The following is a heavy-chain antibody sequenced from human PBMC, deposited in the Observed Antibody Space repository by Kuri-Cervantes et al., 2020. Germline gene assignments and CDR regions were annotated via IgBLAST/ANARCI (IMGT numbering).Heavy chain of an antibody. CDR1: GYTFTSFA. V-gene: IGHV1-3*01. CDR2: INAANGDT. D-gene: IGHD6-19*01. CDR3: TRGAPWAVARNWFDP. Sequence: ASVKVSCKASGYTFTSFAMYWVRQAPGQRLECMGWINAANGDTQYSQNFQGRVTITRDTSATTAYMELSSLRSEDTAVYYCTRGAPWAVARNWFDPWGQGTLVTVSS. J-gene: IGHJ5*02.